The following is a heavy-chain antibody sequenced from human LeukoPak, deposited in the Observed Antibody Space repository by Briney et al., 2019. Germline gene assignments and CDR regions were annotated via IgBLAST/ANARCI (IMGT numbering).Heavy chain of an antibody. Sequence: GGSLRLSCAASGFTFSSYSMNWVRQAPGKGLEWVSYISSSSTIYYADSVKGRFTISRDNAKNSLYLQMNSLRAEDTAVYYCAREWELPYFDYWGQGTLVTVSS. J-gene: IGHJ4*02. CDR2: ISSSSTI. CDR3: AREWELPYFDY. V-gene: IGHV3-48*04. D-gene: IGHD1-26*01. CDR1: GFTFSSYS.